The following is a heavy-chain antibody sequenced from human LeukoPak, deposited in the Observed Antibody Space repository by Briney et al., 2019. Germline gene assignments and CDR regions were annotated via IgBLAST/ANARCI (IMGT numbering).Heavy chain of an antibody. CDR3: AAAVVPAAVYYYGMDV. J-gene: IGHJ6*04. Sequence: GTSVKVSCKASGFTFTSSAVQWVRQARGQRLEWIGWIVVGSGNTNYAQKFQERVTITRDMSTSTAYMELSSLRSEDTAVYYCAAAVVPAAVYYYGMDVWGKGTTVTVSS. D-gene: IGHD2-2*01. CDR2: IVVGSGNT. CDR1: GFTFTSSA. V-gene: IGHV1-58*01.